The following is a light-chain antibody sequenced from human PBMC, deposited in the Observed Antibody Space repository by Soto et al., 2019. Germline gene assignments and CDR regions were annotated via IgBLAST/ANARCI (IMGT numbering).Light chain of an antibody. J-gene: IGKJ5*01. V-gene: IGKV1-39*01. Sequence: DSQMTQSPSSLSASLGDRVTITCRASQSISTYLNWYQQKQGKAPKLLIYAASSLQSGDPSRFSGSGSGTDFTPTISSLQPEDFAAFYCQQSYATPITFGQGTRLEIK. CDR2: AAS. CDR3: QQSYATPIT. CDR1: QSISTY.